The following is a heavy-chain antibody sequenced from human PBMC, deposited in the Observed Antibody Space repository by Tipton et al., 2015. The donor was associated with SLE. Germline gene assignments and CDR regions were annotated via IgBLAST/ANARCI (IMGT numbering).Heavy chain of an antibody. Sequence: TLSLTCSVSGGSISREYHYWNWIRQYPGKGLEWIGYIYNSGSAYYNPSLKSRVTISVDTSKIQFSLTLSSVTAADTAVYYCARGGYCSHGICYHDTNPWGQGTLVTVS. D-gene: IGHD2-15*01. CDR1: GGSISREYHY. CDR3: ARGGYCSHGICYHDTNP. J-gene: IGHJ5*02. V-gene: IGHV4-31*03. CDR2: IYNSGSA.